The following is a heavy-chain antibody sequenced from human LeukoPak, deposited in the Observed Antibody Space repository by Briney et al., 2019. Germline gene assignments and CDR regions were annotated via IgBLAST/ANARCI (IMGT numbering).Heavy chain of an antibody. D-gene: IGHD5-18*01. V-gene: IGHV4-39*07. CDR1: GGSISSSSYY. CDR2: IYYSGST. Sequence: SETLSLTCTVSGGSISSSSYYWGWIRQPPGKGLEWIGSIYYSGSTYYNPSLKSRVTISVDTSKNQFSLKLSSVTAADTAVYYCASEGYSYAPYYFDYWGQGTLVTVSS. CDR3: ASEGYSYAPYYFDY. J-gene: IGHJ4*02.